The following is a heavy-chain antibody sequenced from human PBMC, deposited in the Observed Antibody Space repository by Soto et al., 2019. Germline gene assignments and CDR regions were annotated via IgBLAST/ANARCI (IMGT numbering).Heavy chain of an antibody. CDR1: GFTFSSYA. D-gene: IGHD3-10*01. J-gene: IGHJ6*02. V-gene: IGHV3-23*01. CDR3: AKSAAGGYYYGMDV. Sequence: GGSLRLSCAASGFTFSSYAMSWVRQAPGRGLEWVSAISGSGGSTYYADSVKGRFTISRDNSKNTLYLQMNSLRAEDTAVYYCAKSAAGGYYYGMDVWGQGTTVTVSS. CDR2: ISGSGGST.